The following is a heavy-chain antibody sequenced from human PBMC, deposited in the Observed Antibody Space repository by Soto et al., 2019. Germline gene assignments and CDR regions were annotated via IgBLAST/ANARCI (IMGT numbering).Heavy chain of an antibody. V-gene: IGHV3-23*01. CDR1: GFTFSSYA. J-gene: IGHJ6*03. D-gene: IGHD3-9*01. CDR2: ISGSGGST. CDR3: AKSKRAYFDWSSGKKYYYYYMDV. Sequence: GGSLSLSCAASGFTFSSYAMSWVRQAPGKGLEWVSAISGSGGSTYYADSVKGRFTISRDNSKNTLYLQMNSLRAEDTAVYYCAKSKRAYFDWSSGKKYYYYYMDVWGKGTTVTVSS.